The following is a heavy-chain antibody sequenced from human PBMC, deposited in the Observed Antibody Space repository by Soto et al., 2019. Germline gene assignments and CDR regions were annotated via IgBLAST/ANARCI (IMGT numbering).Heavy chain of an antibody. Sequence: ASVKVSCKVSGYTLTELSMHWVRQAPGKGLEWMGGFDPEDGETIYAQKFQGRVTMTEDTSTDTAYMELSSLRSENTAVYYCATDLVWPDSSLKKWWGQGTLVTVSS. CDR2: FDPEDGET. CDR3: ATDLVWPDSSLKKW. J-gene: IGHJ4*02. CDR1: GYTLTELS. V-gene: IGHV1-24*01. D-gene: IGHD3-22*01.